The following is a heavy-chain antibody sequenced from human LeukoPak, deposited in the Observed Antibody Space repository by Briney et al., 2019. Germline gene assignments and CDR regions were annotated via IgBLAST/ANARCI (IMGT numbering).Heavy chain of an antibody. D-gene: IGHD2-8*01. Sequence: GGSLRLSCAASGFTFSSYGMHWVRQAPGKGLEWVAVIWYDGSNKYYADSVKGRFTISRDNSKNTLYLQMNSLRAEDTAVYYCARDGGNLVTNMSGPLDYWGQGTLVTVSS. V-gene: IGHV3-33*08. J-gene: IGHJ4*02. CDR3: ARDGGNLVTNMSGPLDY. CDR2: IWYDGSNK. CDR1: GFTFSSYG.